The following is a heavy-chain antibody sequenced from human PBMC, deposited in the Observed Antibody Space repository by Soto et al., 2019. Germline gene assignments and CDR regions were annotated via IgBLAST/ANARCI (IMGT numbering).Heavy chain of an antibody. D-gene: IGHD2-2*01. Sequence: QAQLEQSGGEVKKPGSSVKVSCKASRVAFSKFIVTWVRQAPGVGLEWVGGIIPVFGTANYAQKLQGRVTITADESTSTSYMEVKNLRSEDTAVYYCAKVRYSSPMGYYYGMDVWGQGTTVTVSS. J-gene: IGHJ6*02. CDR1: RVAFSKFI. V-gene: IGHV1-69*01. CDR2: IIPVFGTA. CDR3: AKVRYSSPMGYYYGMDV.